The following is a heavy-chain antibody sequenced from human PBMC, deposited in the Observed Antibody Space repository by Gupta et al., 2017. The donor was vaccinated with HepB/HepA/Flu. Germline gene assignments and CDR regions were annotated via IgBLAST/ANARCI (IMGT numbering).Heavy chain of an antibody. V-gene: IGHV1-69*06. CDR2: IIPIFGTA. CDR1: GGTFSSYA. J-gene: IGHJ3*02. D-gene: IGHD3-22*01. Sequence: GSSVKVSCKASGGTFSSYAISWVRQAPGQGLEWMGGIIPIFGTANYAQKFQGRVTITADKSTSTAYMELSSLRSEDTAVYYCARANRRPAPGYYDSSGGDAFDIWGQGTMVTVSS. CDR3: ARANRRPAPGYYDSSGGDAFDI.